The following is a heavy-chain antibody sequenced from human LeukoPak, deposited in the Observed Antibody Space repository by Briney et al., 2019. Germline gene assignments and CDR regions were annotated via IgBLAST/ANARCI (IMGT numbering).Heavy chain of an antibody. D-gene: IGHD3-3*01. CDR1: GYTFTGYY. CDR2: INPNSGGT. V-gene: IGHV1-2*02. J-gene: IGHJ4*02. Sequence: ASVKVSCKASGYTFTGYYMHWVRQAPGQGLEWIGWINPNSGGTNYAQKFQGRVTMTRDTSISTAYMELSRLRSDDTAVYYCARDPGITIFGVVMYFDYWGQGTLVTVSS. CDR3: ARDPGITIFGVVMYFDY.